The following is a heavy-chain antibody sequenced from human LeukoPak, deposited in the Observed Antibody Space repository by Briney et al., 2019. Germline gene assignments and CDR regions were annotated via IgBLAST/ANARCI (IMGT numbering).Heavy chain of an antibody. V-gene: IGHV1-24*01. D-gene: IGHD6-13*01. CDR2: FDPEDGET. CDR3: ASGRGTMGSSWDYYYYGMDV. CDR1: GYTLTELS. J-gene: IGHJ6*02. Sequence: ASLKVSCKASGYTLTELSMHWMRQAPGKGLEWMGGFDPEDGETIYAQKFQGRVTMTEDTSTDTAYMELSSLRSEDTAVYYCASGRGTMGSSWDYYYYGMDVWGQGTTVTVSS.